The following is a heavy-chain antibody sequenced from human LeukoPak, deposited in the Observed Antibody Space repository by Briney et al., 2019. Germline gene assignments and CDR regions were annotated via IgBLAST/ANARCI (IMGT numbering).Heavy chain of an antibody. CDR1: GGSISSSNYY. V-gene: IGHV4-39*07. CDR2: FYSGGSA. D-gene: IGHD1-7*01. Sequence: PSETLSLTCIVPGGSISSSNYYWAWIRQPPGKRLEWIGTFYSGGSAYYNPSLTSRVSISKDASDNQFSLRLYSVTAADTAVYYCARKQGGTMYDVWGQGTQVTVSS. CDR3: ARKQGGTMYDV. J-gene: IGHJ4*02.